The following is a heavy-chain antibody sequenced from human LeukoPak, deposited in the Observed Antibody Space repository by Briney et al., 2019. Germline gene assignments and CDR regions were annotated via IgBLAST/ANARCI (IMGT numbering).Heavy chain of an antibody. CDR2: FDPEDGET. D-gene: IGHD3-10*01. CDR1: GYTLTDLS. V-gene: IGHV1-24*01. CDR3: ATDIPRRVRGVVYSSFGMDV. J-gene: IGHJ6*02. Sequence: ASVKVSCKVSGYTLTDLSMHWVGQAPGKGLEWLGGFDPEDGETIYAQKFQGRVTLAEDTSTGTAYMELSSLRSEDTAAYYCATDIPRRVRGVVYSSFGMDVWGQGTTVTVSS.